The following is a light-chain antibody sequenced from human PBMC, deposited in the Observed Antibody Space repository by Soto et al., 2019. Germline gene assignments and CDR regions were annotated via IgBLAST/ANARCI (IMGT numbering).Light chain of an antibody. Sequence: DIQMTQSPPTLSASVGDRVTITCRASQPISSWLAWYHQKAGKAPKLLIYDASNLESGVPSRFGGSGSGTEFTLTISSLQPEDFGIYYCQQYENYWTFGQGTKVEIK. CDR1: QPISSW. V-gene: IGKV1-5*01. CDR2: DAS. J-gene: IGKJ1*01. CDR3: QQYENYWT.